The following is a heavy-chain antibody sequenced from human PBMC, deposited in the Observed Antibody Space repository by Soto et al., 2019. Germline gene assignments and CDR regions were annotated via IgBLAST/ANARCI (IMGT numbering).Heavy chain of an antibody. V-gene: IGHV4-31*03. CDR2: IYFIGSP. CDR1: GASITSGAHY. D-gene: IGHD2-2*01. CDR3: ATSRRTAQIDT. Sequence: PSETLSLTCTVSGASITSGAHYWSWIRQLPGKGLEWIGFIYFIGSPYYNPSLTTRVTISSDKSNNQFSLKLTSVTVADTAVYYCATSRRTAQIDTWGQGXLVPASS. J-gene: IGHJ5*02.